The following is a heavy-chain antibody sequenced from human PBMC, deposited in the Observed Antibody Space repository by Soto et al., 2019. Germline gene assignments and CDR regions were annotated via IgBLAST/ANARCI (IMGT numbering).Heavy chain of an antibody. CDR1: GGTFSSYA. J-gene: IGHJ4*02. V-gene: IGHV1-69*13. CDR3: ARDEGRDGYNYYFDY. Sequence: SVKVSCKASGGTFSSYAISWVRQAPGQGLEWMGGIIPIFGTANYAQKFQGRVTITADESTSTAYMELSSLRSEDTAVYYCARDEGRDGYNYYFDYWGQGTLVTVAS. D-gene: IGHD5-12*01. CDR2: IIPIFGTA.